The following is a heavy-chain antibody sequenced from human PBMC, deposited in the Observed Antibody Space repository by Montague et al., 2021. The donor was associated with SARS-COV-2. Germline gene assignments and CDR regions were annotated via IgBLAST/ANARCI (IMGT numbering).Heavy chain of an antibody. Sequence: SETLSLTRTVSGGSITGYYWSWLRRPPGKGLEWIAYIYDGGAVNYNPSLGSRVTISTDTSKNQLSLKVNSVTAADTAVYYCVRDHPYGGPRGAYDIWGQGTVVTVSS. CDR3: VRDHPYGGPRGAYDI. CDR2: IYDGGAV. D-gene: IGHD4-23*01. V-gene: IGHV4-59*01. J-gene: IGHJ3*02. CDR1: GGSITGYY.